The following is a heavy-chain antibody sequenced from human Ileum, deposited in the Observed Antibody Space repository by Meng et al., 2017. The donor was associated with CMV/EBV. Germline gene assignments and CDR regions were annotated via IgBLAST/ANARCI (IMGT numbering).Heavy chain of an antibody. CDR2: ISSSSSYI. CDR1: GVTFSSYS. CDR3: ARDARVVVPVPDYYGMDV. D-gene: IGHD2-2*01. V-gene: IGHV3-21*01. J-gene: IGHJ6*02. Sequence: GGSLRLSCAASGVTFSSYSMNWVRQAPGKGLEWVSSISSSSSYIYYADSVKGRFTISRDNAKNSLYLQMNSLRAEDTAVYYCARDARVVVPVPDYYGMDVWGQGTTVTVSS.